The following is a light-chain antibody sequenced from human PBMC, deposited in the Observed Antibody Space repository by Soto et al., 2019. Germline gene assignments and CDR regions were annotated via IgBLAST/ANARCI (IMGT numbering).Light chain of an antibody. Sequence: QSVLTQPPSVSAAPGQRVIFSCSGSDSNIGKNLVSWYQQFPETAPELLIYDNTKRPSGIPDRFSAYKSGTSATLAITGLRPGDEAEYYCGTWDSSLSAVVFGGGTKVTVL. CDR1: DSNIGKNL. V-gene: IGLV1-51*01. CDR2: DNT. CDR3: GTWDSSLSAVV. J-gene: IGLJ2*01.